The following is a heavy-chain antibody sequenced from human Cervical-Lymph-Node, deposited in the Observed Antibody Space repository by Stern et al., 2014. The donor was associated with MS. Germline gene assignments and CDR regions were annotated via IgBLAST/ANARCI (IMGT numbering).Heavy chain of an antibody. V-gene: IGHV1-69*01. Sequence: QVQLVQSGAALKKPGSSLKVSCTASGGTFSSYAISWVRQAPGQGLEWVGGISPSFGTANYAQKFQGRVTITADEATSTAYMELSSLRSEDTAVYYCARGWNGSYRFDYWGQGTLVTVSS. D-gene: IGHD1-26*01. J-gene: IGHJ4*02. CDR3: ARGWNGSYRFDY. CDR2: ISPSFGTA. CDR1: GGTFSSYA.